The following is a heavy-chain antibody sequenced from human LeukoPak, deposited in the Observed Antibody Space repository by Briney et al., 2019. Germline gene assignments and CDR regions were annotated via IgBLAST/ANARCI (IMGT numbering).Heavy chain of an antibody. CDR2: IYNSGST. V-gene: IGHV4-61*08. D-gene: IGHD2-2*01. J-gene: IGHJ5*02. Sequence: SETLSLTCIVSGGSISSGDYSWSWIRQHPGKGLEWIGYIYNSGSTNYNPSLKSRVTISVDTSKNQFSLKLSSVTAADTAVYYCARGSVVPAEGWFDPWGQGTLVTVSS. CDR1: GGSISSGDYS. CDR3: ARGSVVPAEGWFDP.